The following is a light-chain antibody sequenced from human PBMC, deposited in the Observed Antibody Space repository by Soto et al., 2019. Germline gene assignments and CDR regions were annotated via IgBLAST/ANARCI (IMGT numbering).Light chain of an antibody. CDR3: AAWDDSLSGSYV. Sequence: QAVVTQPPSASGTPGQRVTISCSGSSSNIGSNYVYWYQQLSGTAPKLLMYRNNKRPSGVPDRFSGSKSGTSASLAISGLRSEDEADYYCAAWDDSLSGSYVFGTGTKLTVL. J-gene: IGLJ1*01. V-gene: IGLV1-47*01. CDR2: RNN. CDR1: SSNIGSNY.